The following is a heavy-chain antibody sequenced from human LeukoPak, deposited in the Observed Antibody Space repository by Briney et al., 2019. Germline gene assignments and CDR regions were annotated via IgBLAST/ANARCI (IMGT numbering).Heavy chain of an antibody. CDR3: AKDPEQTSGYFDY. CDR2: ISYDGSNK. V-gene: IGHV3-30*18. Sequence: PGGSLRLSCAASGFTFSSYGMHWVRQAPGKGLEWVAVISYDGSNKYYADSVKGRFTISRDNSKNTLYLQMNSLRAEDTAVYYCAKDPEQTSGYFDYWGQGTLVTVSS. CDR1: GFTFSSYG. D-gene: IGHD6-25*01. J-gene: IGHJ4*02.